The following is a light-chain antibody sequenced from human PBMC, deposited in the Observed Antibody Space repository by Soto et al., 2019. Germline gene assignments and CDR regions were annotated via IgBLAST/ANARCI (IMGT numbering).Light chain of an antibody. J-gene: IGLJ1*01. CDR1: SSDVGGYNY. V-gene: IGLV2-14*03. Sequence: SVLTQPASVSGSPGQSITISCTGTSSDVGGYNYVSWYQQHPGKAPKLMIYYVSHRPSGVSNRFSGSKSGNTASLTISGLQAEDEADYYCSSYTRINSYVFGTGTKVTVL. CDR2: YVS. CDR3: SSYTRINSYV.